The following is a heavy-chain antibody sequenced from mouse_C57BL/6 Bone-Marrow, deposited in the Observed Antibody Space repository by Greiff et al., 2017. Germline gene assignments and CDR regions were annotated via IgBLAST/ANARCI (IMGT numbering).Heavy chain of an antibody. D-gene: IGHD4-1*01. CDR3: TGWEGAY. CDR2: IDPENGDT. J-gene: IGHJ3*01. V-gene: IGHV14-4*01. Sequence: VQLQQSGAELVRPGASVKLSCTASGFNIKDDYMHWVKQRPEQGLEWIGWIDPENGDTEYASKFQGKATITADTSSTTAYLQLSSLTSEDTAVYYCTGWEGAYWGQGTLVTVSA. CDR1: GFNIKDDY.